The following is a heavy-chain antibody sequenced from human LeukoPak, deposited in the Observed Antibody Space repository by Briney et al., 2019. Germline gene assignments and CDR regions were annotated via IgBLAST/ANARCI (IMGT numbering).Heavy chain of an antibody. D-gene: IGHD6-13*01. J-gene: IGHJ5*02. Sequence: ASVKVSCKASGGTFSSYAISWVRQAPAQGLEWMGGIIPIFGTANYAQKFQGRVTITADKSTSTAYMELSSLRSEDTAVYYCARVTQQQLVQVSWFDPWGQGTLVTVSS. V-gene: IGHV1-69*06. CDR3: ARVTQQQLVQVSWFDP. CDR2: IIPIFGTA. CDR1: GGTFSSYA.